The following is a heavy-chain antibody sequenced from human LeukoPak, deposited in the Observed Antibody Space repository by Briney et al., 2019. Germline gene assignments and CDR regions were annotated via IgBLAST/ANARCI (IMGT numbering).Heavy chain of an antibody. CDR2: IRYDASEK. CDR3: AKEITGGLDV. J-gene: IGHJ6*02. Sequence: PGRSLRLSCAASGFXFSNYVIHWVRQAPGKGLEWVAVIRYDASEKYYADSVKGRFTISRDNPKNTLYLQMNSLRAEDTAVYYCAKEITGGLDVWGPGTTVIVSS. D-gene: IGHD3-16*01. V-gene: IGHV3-30*18. CDR1: GFXFSNYV.